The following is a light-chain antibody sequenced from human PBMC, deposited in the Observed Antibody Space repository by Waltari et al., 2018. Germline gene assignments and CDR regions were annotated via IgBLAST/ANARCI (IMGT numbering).Light chain of an antibody. J-gene: IGKJ3*01. CDR3: QHRDNWLFT. CDR2: NAS. Sequence: EIVLTQSPVTLSLSPGESATLSCRASQTVGTHLAWYQHKPGQAPRLLIYNASLRASVIPARFSGSGSGTDFTLTISHLEPEDFAFYYCQHRDNWLFTFGPGTKVEVK. V-gene: IGKV3-11*01. CDR1: QTVGTH.